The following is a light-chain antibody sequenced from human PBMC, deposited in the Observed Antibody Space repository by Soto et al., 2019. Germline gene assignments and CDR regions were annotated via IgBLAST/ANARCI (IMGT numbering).Light chain of an antibody. CDR3: QKYNSYGSWT. Sequence: DIQMTQSPSTLSASVGDRVTITCRASQSISAELAWYQQKPGKAPNLLIYKTSNLESGVPSRFSGSGSGTEFTLTISSLQPDDFATYCCQKYNSYGSWTFGQGTKVEVK. V-gene: IGKV1-5*03. CDR1: QSISAE. CDR2: KTS. J-gene: IGKJ1*01.